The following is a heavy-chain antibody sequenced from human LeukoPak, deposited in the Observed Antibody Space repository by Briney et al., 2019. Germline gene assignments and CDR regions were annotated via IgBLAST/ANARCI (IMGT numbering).Heavy chain of an antibody. CDR2: INHSGST. V-gene: IGHV4-34*01. CDR1: GGSFSGYY. CDR3: ARVVAVADAATGQTDY. J-gene: IGHJ4*02. D-gene: IGHD6-19*01. Sequence: TSETLSLTCAVYGGSFSGYYWSWIRQPPGKGLEWIGEINHSGSTNYNPSLKSRVTISVDTSKNQFSLKLSSVTAADTAVHYCARVVAVADAATGQTDYWGQGTLVTVSS.